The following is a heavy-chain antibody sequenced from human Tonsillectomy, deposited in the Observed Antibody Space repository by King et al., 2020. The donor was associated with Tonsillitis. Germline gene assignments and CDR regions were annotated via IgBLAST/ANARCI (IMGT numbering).Heavy chain of an antibody. J-gene: IGHJ4*02. D-gene: IGHD3-22*01. V-gene: IGHV3-23*04. Sequence: QLVQSGGGLVQPGGSLRLSCAASGFTFSSYAMSWVRQAPGKGLEWVSAISDSGGITFSADSVKGRFTISRDSSKNTLYLQMNSLRAEDTAVYFCAKSHYYDSSGYLPDYWGQGTLVTVSS. CDR3: AKSHYYDSSGYLPDY. CDR1: GFTFSSYA. CDR2: ISDSGGIT.